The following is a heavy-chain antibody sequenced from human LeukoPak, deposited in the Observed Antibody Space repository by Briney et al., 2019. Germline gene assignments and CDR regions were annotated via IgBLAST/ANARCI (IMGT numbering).Heavy chain of an antibody. CDR3: AKDWGPGGWYYFDY. Sequence: PGGSLRLSCAASGFTFNTYAMSWVRQAPGKGLEWVSAISAGGGTTYYADSVKGRFTISRDNSKSTLFLQMNSLRAEDTAVYYCAKDWGPGGWYYFDYWGQGTLVTVSS. D-gene: IGHD6-19*01. CDR1: GFTFNTYA. J-gene: IGHJ4*02. V-gene: IGHV3-23*01. CDR2: ISAGGGTT.